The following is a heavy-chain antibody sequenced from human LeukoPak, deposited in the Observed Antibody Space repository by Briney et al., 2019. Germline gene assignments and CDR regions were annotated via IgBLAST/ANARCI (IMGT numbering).Heavy chain of an antibody. CDR3: ARDGRAYSFDC. V-gene: IGHV3-48*03. J-gene: IGHJ4*02. CDR1: GFTFSGYG. Sequence: QPGGSLRLSCAASGFTFSGYGMHWVRQAPGKGLEWVSCISTSGNTKYYADSVKGRFTISRDNARNSLYLQMNSLRAEDTAVYYFARDGRAYSFDCWGQGTLVTVCS. CDR2: ISTSGNTK. D-gene: IGHD5-18*01.